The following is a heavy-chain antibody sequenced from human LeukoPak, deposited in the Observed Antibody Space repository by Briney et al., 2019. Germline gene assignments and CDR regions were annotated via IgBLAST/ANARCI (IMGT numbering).Heavy chain of an antibody. CDR3: ARDRDCSGGSCYSKPFDY. V-gene: IGHV3-11*01. CDR2: ISSSGSTI. CDR1: GFTFSDYY. D-gene: IGHD2-15*01. J-gene: IGHJ4*02. Sequence: GGSLRLSCPASGFTFSDYYMSWIRQAPGKGLGWVSYISSSGSTIYYADSVKGRFTISRDNAKNSLYLQMNSLRAEDTAVYYCARDRDCSGGSCYSKPFDYWGQGTLVTVSS.